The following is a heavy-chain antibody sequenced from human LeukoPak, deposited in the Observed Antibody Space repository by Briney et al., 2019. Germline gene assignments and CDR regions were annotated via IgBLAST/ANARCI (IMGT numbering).Heavy chain of an antibody. V-gene: IGHV4-38-2*02. CDR3: ARVPRSYYYYYYMDV. CDR2: IHHSGYT. Sequence: SETLSLTCNVSNYSISRDYFWGWIRQPPGKGLEWIGSIHHSGYTYYNPSLKSRVTVSMDTSKNQFSLRLSSVTAADTAVYYCARVPRSYYYYYYMDVWGKGTTVTVSS. J-gene: IGHJ6*03. CDR1: NYSISRDYF.